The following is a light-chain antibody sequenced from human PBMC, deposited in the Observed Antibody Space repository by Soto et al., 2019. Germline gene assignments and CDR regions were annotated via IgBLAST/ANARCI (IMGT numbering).Light chain of an antibody. J-gene: IGLJ2*01. CDR1: SSDVGAYNY. Sequence: QSALTQPASVSGSPGQSITISCTGTSSDVGAYNYVSWYQQHPGKAPKLMIFEVSDRPSGVSNRFSGSKSGNTASLTISGLQAEDEAGYYCSSYTSSNTLVFGGGTQLTVL. V-gene: IGLV2-14*01. CDR3: SSYTSSNTLV. CDR2: EVS.